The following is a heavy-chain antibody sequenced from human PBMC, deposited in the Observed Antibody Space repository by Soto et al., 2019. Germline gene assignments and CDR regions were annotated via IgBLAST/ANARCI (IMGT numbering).Heavy chain of an antibody. Sequence: SETLSLTCAVSGGSISSSNWWSWVRQPPGKGLEWIGEIYHSGSTNYNPSLKSRVTISVDKSKNQFSLKLSSVTAADTAVYYCAGYCSGGSCYNFDYWGQGTLVTVSS. J-gene: IGHJ4*02. CDR3: AGYCSGGSCYNFDY. V-gene: IGHV4-4*02. D-gene: IGHD2-15*01. CDR2: IYHSGST. CDR1: GGSISSSNW.